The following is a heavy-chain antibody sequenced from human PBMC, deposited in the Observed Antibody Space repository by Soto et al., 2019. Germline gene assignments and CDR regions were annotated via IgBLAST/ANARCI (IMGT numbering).Heavy chain of an antibody. V-gene: IGHV4-39*02. D-gene: IGHD3-10*01. J-gene: IGHJ4*02. Sequence: SETLSLTCTLVRGSISTTNYYWCWFRQSPGKGLEWIGTIYYNGATRYNPSLQSRVGISVDTSKNQFSLKLRSVTAADTAVYYCQIEVRELNLLDNDSRGQGTLVT. CDR2: IYYNGAT. CDR1: RGSISTTNYY. CDR3: QIEVRELNLLDNDS.